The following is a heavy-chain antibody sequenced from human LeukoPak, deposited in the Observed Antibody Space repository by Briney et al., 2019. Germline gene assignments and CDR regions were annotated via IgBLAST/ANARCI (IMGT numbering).Heavy chain of an antibody. CDR2: FIPIFGTA. J-gene: IGHJ6*03. CDR1: AGTFSSYA. V-gene: IGHV1-69*05. CDR3: ARAVVVPAATAYYYYYYYMDV. Sequence: SSVNVSFKASAGTFSSYAISWVRLGPRQGLELMGVFIPIFGTANYAQKFQGRVTITTDESTSTADMELSSLRSEDTAVYYCARAVVVPAATAYYYYYYYMDVWSKGTTVTVSS. D-gene: IGHD2-2*01.